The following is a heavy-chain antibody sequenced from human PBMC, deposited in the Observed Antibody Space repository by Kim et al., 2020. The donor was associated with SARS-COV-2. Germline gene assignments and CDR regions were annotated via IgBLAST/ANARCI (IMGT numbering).Heavy chain of an antibody. V-gene: IGHV1-46*01. J-gene: IGHJ6*03. CDR1: GYTFTSYY. D-gene: IGHD5-18*01. CDR3: ARDFSEERSRRYSYGLNYYYYYMDV. Sequence: ASVKVSCKASGYTFTSYYMHWVRQAPGQGLEWMGIINPSGGSTSYAQKFQGRVTMTRDTSTSTVYMELSSLRSEDTAVYYCARDFSEERSRRYSYGLNYYYYYMDVWGKGTTVTVSS. CDR2: INPSGGST.